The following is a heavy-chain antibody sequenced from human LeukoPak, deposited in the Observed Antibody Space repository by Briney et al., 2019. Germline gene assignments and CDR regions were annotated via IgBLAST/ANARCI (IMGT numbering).Heavy chain of an antibody. J-gene: IGHJ4*02. CDR1: GFTFSSYA. CDR2: ISGSGGST. CDR3: AKVHDSSGYYAGPARY. V-gene: IGHV3-23*01. D-gene: IGHD3-22*01. Sequence: GGSLRLSCAASGFTFSSYAMSRVRQAPGKGLEWVSAISGSGGSTYYADSVKGRFTISRDNSKNTLYLQMNSLRAEDTAVYYCAKVHDSSGYYAGPARYWGQGTLVTVSS.